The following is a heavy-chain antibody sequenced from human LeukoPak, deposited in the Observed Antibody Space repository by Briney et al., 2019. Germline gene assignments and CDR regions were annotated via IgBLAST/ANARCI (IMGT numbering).Heavy chain of an antibody. CDR1: GYTFTGYY. V-gene: IGHV1-2*02. CDR3: ARDLDYYYYGMDV. Sequence: ASVTVSCKASGYTFTGYYMHWVRQAPGQGLEWMGWINPNSGGTNYAQKFQGRVTMTRDTSISTAYMELSRLRSDDTAVYYCARDLDYYYYGMDVWGQGTMVTVSS. J-gene: IGHJ6*02. CDR2: INPNSGGT.